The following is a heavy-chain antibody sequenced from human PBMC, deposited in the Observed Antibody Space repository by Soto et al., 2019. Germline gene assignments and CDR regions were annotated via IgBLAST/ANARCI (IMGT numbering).Heavy chain of an antibody. J-gene: IGHJ6*03. V-gene: IGHV4-39*01. CDR1: GGSISSRTYY. CDR3: ARHPGLAARVTFSLKYYYYMDV. CDR2: ILYSGST. Sequence: SETLSLTCTVSGGSISSRTYYWGWIRQPPGKGLEWIGSILYSGSTYSNPSLRSRLTMSVDTSKNQFSLTLSSVTAADTAVYYCARHPGLAARVTFSLKYYYYMDVWGEGTTVTVSS. D-gene: IGHD6-6*01.